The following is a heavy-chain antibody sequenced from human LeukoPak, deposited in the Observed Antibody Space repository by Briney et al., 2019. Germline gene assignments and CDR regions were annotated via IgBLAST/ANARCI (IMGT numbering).Heavy chain of an antibody. CDR2: MSTSSTYI. V-gene: IGHV3-21*04. CDR3: AKEIKFRAAAGDYFDY. D-gene: IGHD6-13*01. CDR1: GFNFRGYN. J-gene: IGHJ4*02. Sequence: GGSLRLSCAASGFNFRGYNMNWVRQAPGKGLEWVSSMSTSSTYIYYADSIKGRFTISRDDARSLLYLQMNSLRAEDTAVYYCAKEIKFRAAAGDYFDYWGQGTLVTVSS.